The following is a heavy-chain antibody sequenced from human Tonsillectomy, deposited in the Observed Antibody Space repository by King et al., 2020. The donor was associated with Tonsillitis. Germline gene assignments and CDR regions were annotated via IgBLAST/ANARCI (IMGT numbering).Heavy chain of an antibody. Sequence: TLKESGPTLVKPTQTLTLTCAFSGFSLSTSGLGVGWIRQPPGKALEWLAIIYWDDIERYSPSLKSTLTLPKDTSTNQVVLTMTNVDPVDTATYFCAHTPNFDWSLYFDYWGPGTLVTVSS. CDR1: GFSLSTSGLG. CDR3: AHTPNFDWSLYFDY. J-gene: IGHJ4*02. D-gene: IGHD3-9*01. V-gene: IGHV2-5*02. CDR2: IYWDDIE.